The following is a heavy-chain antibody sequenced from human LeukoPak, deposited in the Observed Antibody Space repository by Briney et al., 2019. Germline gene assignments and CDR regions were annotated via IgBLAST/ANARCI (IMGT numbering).Heavy chain of an antibody. Sequence: GASVKVSCKASGYTFTGYYMHWVRQAPGQGLEWMGWINPNSGGTSYAQKFQGRVTMTRDTSISTAYMELSRLRSDDTAVYYCARGYGSGSYSVPFDYWGQGTLVTVSS. CDR2: INPNSGGT. D-gene: IGHD3-10*01. CDR3: ARGYGSGSYSVPFDY. V-gene: IGHV1-2*02. J-gene: IGHJ4*02. CDR1: GYTFTGYY.